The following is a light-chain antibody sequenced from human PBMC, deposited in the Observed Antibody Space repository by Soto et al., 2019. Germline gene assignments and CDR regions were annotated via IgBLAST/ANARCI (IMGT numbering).Light chain of an antibody. Sequence: EIVLTQSPATLSLSPGERATLSCRASQSVSTYLAWYQQKPGQHPRLLIYDASTRATGIPARFSGSGSGADFTLTISSLEPEDFAVYYCLQRSDWWTFGQGTKVEIK. CDR3: LQRSDWWT. CDR1: QSVSTY. J-gene: IGKJ1*01. CDR2: DAS. V-gene: IGKV3-11*01.